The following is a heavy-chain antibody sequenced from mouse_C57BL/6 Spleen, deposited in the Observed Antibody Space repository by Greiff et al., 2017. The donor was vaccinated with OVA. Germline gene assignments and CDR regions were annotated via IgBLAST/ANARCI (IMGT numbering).Heavy chain of an antibody. V-gene: IGHV1-80*01. Sequence: QVQLKQSGAELVKPGASVKISCKASGYAFSSYWMNWVKQRPGKGLEWIGQIYPGDGDTNYNGKFKGKATLTADKSSSTAYMQLSSLTSEDSAVYFCARSGSRSGSSFLCAYWGQGTLVTVSA. D-gene: IGHD1-1*01. J-gene: IGHJ3*01. CDR3: ARSGSRSGSSFLCAY. CDR2: IYPGDGDT. CDR1: GYAFSSYW.